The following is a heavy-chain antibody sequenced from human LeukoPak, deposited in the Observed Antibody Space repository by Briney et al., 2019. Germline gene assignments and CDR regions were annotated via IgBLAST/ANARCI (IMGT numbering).Heavy chain of an antibody. Sequence: ASVKVSCKASGGTFSSYAITWVRQAPGQGLEWMGRIIPILDRPNYAPKFQGRVTITADKSMSTAYMELSRLRSEHTAVYYCARGVGNWDSDSWGQGTLVTVSS. CDR2: IIPILDRP. D-gene: IGHD4-23*01. CDR1: GGTFSSYA. V-gene: IGHV1-69*04. J-gene: IGHJ4*02. CDR3: ARGVGNWDSDS.